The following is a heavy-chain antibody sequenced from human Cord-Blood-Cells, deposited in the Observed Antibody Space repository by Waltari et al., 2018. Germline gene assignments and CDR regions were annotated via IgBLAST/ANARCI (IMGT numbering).Heavy chain of an antibody. Sequence: QMQLVQSGPEVKKPGTSVKVSCKASGSTFTSSAVQWVRQARGQRLEWIGWIVVGSGNTNYAQKFQERVTITRDMSTSTAYMELSSLRSEDTAVYYCAAASSRTFPNIAAAGYWGQGTLVTVSS. CDR1: GSTFTSSA. V-gene: IGHV1-58*01. J-gene: IGHJ4*02. CDR3: AAASSRTFPNIAAAGY. CDR2: IVVGSGNT. D-gene: IGHD6-13*01.